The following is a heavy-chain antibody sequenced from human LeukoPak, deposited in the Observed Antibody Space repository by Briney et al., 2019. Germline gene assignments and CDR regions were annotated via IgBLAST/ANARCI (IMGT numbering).Heavy chain of an antibody. D-gene: IGHD1-26*01. CDR3: ARALGASSYFDY. CDR2: IFHSGST. V-gene: IGHV4-30-2*01. J-gene: IGHJ4*02. Sequence: SQTLSLTCAVSGGSISSGGYSWSWIRQPPGKGLEWIGFIFHSGSTYYNPSLKSRVTISVDRSKNQFSLKLSSVTAADTAVYYCARALGASSYFDYWGQGTLATVSS. CDR1: GGSISSGGYS.